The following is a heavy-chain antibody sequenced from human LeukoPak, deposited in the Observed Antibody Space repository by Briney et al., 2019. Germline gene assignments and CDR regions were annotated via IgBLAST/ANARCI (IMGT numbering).Heavy chain of an antibody. CDR2: ISYDGSNK. CDR3: VGDNGFWSPSGY. V-gene: IGHV3-30-3*01. D-gene: IGHD2-8*01. J-gene: IGHJ4*02. Sequence: GGSLRLSCAASGFTFSSYAMHWVRQAPGKGLEWVAVISYDGSNKYYADSVKGRFTISRDDSKNTMYLQMNSLRAEDTAVYSCVGDNGFWSPSGYWGQGTLVTVSS. CDR1: GFTFSSYA.